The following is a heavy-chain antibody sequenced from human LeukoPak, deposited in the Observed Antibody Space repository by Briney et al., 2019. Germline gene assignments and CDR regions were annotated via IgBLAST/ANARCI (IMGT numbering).Heavy chain of an antibody. D-gene: IGHD3-22*01. J-gene: IGHJ5*02. CDR1: GASISSGDYY. CDR3: AGPYYYDSRIDP. Sequence: PSQTLSLTCTVSGASISSGDYYWSWIRQPPGKGLEWIAYMYYSGSTYYNPSLKSRVTMSADTSKNQLSLKLSSVTAADTAVYYCAGPYYYDSRIDPWGQGILVTVSS. V-gene: IGHV4-30-4*01. CDR2: MYYSGST.